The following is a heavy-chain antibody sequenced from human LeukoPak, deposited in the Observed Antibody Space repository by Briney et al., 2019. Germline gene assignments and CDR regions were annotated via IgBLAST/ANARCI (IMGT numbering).Heavy chain of an antibody. D-gene: IGHD2-2*01. CDR2: ISAYNGNT. Sequence: ASVKVSCKASGYTLTSYGISWLRQAPGQGLEWMGWISAYNGNTNYAQKVQGRVTMTTDTSTSTAYMELRSLRSDDTAMYYCARDCSSHSCYFFPWGQGTLVTVSS. CDR1: GYTLTSYG. J-gene: IGHJ5*02. V-gene: IGHV1-18*01. CDR3: ARDCSSHSCYFFP.